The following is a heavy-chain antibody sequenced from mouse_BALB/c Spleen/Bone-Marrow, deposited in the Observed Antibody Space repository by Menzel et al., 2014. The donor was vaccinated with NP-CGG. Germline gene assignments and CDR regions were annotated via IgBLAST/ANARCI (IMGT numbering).Heavy chain of an antibody. CDR3: ARGGYAVVATPFVY. CDR2: ISNGGGST. Sequence: EVMLVESGGGLVQPGGSLKLSCAASGFTFSSYTMSWVRQTPEKRLEWVAYISNGGGSTYYPDTVKGRFTISRDNAKNTLYLQMSSLKSEDTAMYCCARGGYAVVATPFVYWGQGTLVTVSA. CDR1: GFTFSSYT. D-gene: IGHD1-1*01. V-gene: IGHV5-12-2*01. J-gene: IGHJ3*01.